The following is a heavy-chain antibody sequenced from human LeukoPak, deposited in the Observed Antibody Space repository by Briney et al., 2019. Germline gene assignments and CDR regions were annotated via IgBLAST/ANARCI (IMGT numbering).Heavy chain of an antibody. D-gene: IGHD5-18*01. Sequence: KSSETLSLTCAVSGGSINSGGYSWSWIRQPPGKGLEWLGYIHHSGSTYYNPSLKSRVTMSVDRSKNHFSLKLNSVTAADTAVYYCARGYGTFDFWGQGILVTVSS. J-gene: IGHJ4*02. CDR2: IHHSGST. CDR1: GGSINSGGYS. CDR3: ARGYGTFDF. V-gene: IGHV4-30-2*01.